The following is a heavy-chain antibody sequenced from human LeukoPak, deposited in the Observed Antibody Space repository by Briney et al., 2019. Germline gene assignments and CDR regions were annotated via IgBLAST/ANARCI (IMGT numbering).Heavy chain of an antibody. CDR3: ARASDTTAMETYYYYYYMDV. Sequence: GASVKVSCKASGGTFSSYTISWVRQAPGQGLEWMGGIIPIFGTANYAQKFQGRVTITADESTSTAYMELSSLRSEDTAVYYCARASDTTAMETYYYYYYMDVWGKGTTVTVSS. J-gene: IGHJ6*03. V-gene: IGHV1-69*13. D-gene: IGHD5-18*01. CDR1: GGTFSSYT. CDR2: IIPIFGTA.